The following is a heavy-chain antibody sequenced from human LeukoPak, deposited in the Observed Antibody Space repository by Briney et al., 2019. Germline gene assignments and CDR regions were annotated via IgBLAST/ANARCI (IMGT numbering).Heavy chain of an antibody. CDR2: INPSGGST. Sequence: ASVTVSFKASGYTFTSYYMHWVRQAPGQGLEWMGIINPSGGSTSYAQKFQGRVTITRDTSTSTVYMELSSLRSEDTAVYYCARMDNLYYYGMDVWGQGTTVTVSS. J-gene: IGHJ6*02. CDR3: ARMDNLYYYGMDV. CDR1: GYTFTSYY. D-gene: IGHD1-20*01. V-gene: IGHV1-46*01.